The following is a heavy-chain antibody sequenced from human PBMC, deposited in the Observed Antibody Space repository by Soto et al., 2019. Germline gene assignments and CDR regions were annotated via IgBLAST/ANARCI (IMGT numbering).Heavy chain of an antibody. J-gene: IGHJ5*02. CDR1: GFTVSSNY. CDR2: IYSGCST. CDR3: AREWELLPGWFDP. V-gene: IGHV3-53*02. D-gene: IGHD1-26*01. Sequence: EVQLVETGGGLIQPGGSLRLSCAASGFTVSSNYMSWVRQAPGKGLEWVSVIYSGCSTYYAASVKGRFTISRDNSKNTLFLQMNSLRAEDTAVYYCAREWELLPGWFDPWGQGTLVTVSS.